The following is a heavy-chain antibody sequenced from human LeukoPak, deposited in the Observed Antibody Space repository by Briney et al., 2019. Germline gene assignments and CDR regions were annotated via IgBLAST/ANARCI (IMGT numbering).Heavy chain of an antibody. CDR2: TNPNSGGT. V-gene: IGHV1-2*02. CDR1: GYTFTGYY. D-gene: IGHD3-9*01. J-gene: IGHJ4*02. Sequence: ASVKVSCKASGYTFTGYYMHWVRQAPGQGLEWMGWTNPNSGGTNYAQKFQGGVTMTRDTSISTAYMELSRLRSDDTAVYYCARLLTGYSDFDYWGQGTLVTVSS. CDR3: ARLLTGYSDFDY.